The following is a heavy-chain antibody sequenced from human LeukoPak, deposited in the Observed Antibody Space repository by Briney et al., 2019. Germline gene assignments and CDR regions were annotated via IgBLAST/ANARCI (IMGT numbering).Heavy chain of an antibody. CDR2: INSDGSST. J-gene: IGHJ4*02. CDR3: ARDFFWSGYYVDY. V-gene: IGHV3-74*01. Sequence: PGGSLRLSCAASGFTFSSYWMHWVRQAPGKGLVWVSRINSDGSSTSYADSVKGRFTTSRDNAKNTLYLQMNSLRAEDTAVYYCARDFFWSGYYVDYWGQGTLVTVSS. D-gene: IGHD3-3*01. CDR1: GFTFSSYW.